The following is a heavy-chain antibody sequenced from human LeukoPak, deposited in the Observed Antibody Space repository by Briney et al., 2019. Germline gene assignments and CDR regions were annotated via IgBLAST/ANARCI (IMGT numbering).Heavy chain of an antibody. CDR3: ARDTSGSDY. V-gene: IGHV1-69*04. CDR1: GGTFSSYA. J-gene: IGHJ4*02. CDR2: IIPILGIA. D-gene: IGHD1-26*01. Sequence: SVKVSCRASGGTFSSYAISWVRQAPGQGLEWMGRIIPILGIANYAQKFQGRVTITADKSTSTAYMELSSLRSEDTAVYYCARDTSGSDYWGQGTMVTVSS.